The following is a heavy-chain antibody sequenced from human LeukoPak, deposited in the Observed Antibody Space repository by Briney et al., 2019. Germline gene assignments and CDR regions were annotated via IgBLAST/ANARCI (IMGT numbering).Heavy chain of an antibody. D-gene: IGHD5-24*01. CDR3: AREGVRNVHNPLGY. Sequence: SETLSLTCAVYGGSLSGYYWTWIRQPPGKGLEWIGEIKESEATNYNASLKSRVTISIDTSKNQFSLKLTSVTAADTAVYYCAREGVRNVHNPLGYWGQGTLVTVRS. J-gene: IGHJ4*02. CDR1: GGSLSGYY. V-gene: IGHV4-34*01. CDR2: IKESEAT.